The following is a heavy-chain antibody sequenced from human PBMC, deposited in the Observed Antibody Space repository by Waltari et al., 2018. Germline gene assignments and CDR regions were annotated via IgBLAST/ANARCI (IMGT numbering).Heavy chain of an antibody. V-gene: IGHV1-2*02. Sequence: QVQLVQSGAEVKKPGASVKVSCKASGYTFTGYYMHWVRQAPGQGLEWMGWINPNSGGTNDAQKFQGRVTMTRDTSISTAYMELSRLRSDDTAVYYCARDSGSYSGDYWGQGTLVTVSS. D-gene: IGHD1-26*01. CDR3: ARDSGSYSGDY. J-gene: IGHJ4*02. CDR2: INPNSGGT. CDR1: GYTFTGYY.